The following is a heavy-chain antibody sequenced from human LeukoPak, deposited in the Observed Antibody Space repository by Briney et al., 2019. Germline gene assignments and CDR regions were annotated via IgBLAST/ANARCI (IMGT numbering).Heavy chain of an antibody. J-gene: IGHJ4*02. CDR2: ISSSGSTI. Sequence: GGSLRLSCAASGFTFSSYEMNWVRQAPGKGLEWVSYISSSGSTIYYADSVKGRFTISRDNAKNSLYLQMNSLRAEDTAVYYCARAVAFGVVIAYFDYWGQGTLVTVSS. V-gene: IGHV3-48*03. D-gene: IGHD3-16*02. CDR3: ARAVAFGVVIAYFDY. CDR1: GFTFSSYE.